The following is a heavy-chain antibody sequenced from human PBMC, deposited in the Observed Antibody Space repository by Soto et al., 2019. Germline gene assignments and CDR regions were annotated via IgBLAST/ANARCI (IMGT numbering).Heavy chain of an antibody. CDR1: GFTFSSYG. V-gene: IGHV3-33*01. CDR2: IWYDGSNK. J-gene: IGHJ6*02. CDR3: ARDSRYYYYYGMDG. Sequence: GGSPRLSCAASGFTFSSYGMHCVLQAPGKGLEWVAVIWYDGSNKYYADSVKGRFTISRDNSKNTLYLQMNSLRAEDTAVYYCARDSRYYYYYGMDGRGQGTTVTVSS.